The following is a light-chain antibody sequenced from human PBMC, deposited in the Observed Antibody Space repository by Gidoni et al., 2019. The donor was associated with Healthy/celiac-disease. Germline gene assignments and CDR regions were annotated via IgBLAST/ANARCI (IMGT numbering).Light chain of an antibody. CDR1: SSNIGSYT. CDR2: SNN. J-gene: IGLJ2*01. Sequence: QSVLTQPTSASGTPGQRVSISCSGSSSNIGSYTVTWSQQCPGTDPKLPIYSNNQRPSGVPYLFSGSKSCTSASLAISGLQSDDEADYYCAAWDDSLNGLFGGGTKLTVL. CDR3: AAWDDSLNGL. V-gene: IGLV1-44*01.